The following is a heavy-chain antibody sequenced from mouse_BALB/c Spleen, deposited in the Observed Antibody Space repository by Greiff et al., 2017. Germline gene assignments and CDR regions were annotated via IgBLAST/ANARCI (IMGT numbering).Heavy chain of an antibody. CDR3: ARRGNYYGNCLDY. V-gene: IGHV5-17*02. Sequence: EVQRVESGGGLVQPGGSRILSCAASGFTFSSFGMHWVRQAPEKGLEWVAYISSGSSTIYYADTVKGRFTISRDNPKNTLFLQMTSLRSEDTAMYYCARRGNYYGNCLDYWGQGTTLTVSS. J-gene: IGHJ2*01. CDR1: GFTFSSFG. D-gene: IGHD2-1*01. CDR2: ISSGSSTI.